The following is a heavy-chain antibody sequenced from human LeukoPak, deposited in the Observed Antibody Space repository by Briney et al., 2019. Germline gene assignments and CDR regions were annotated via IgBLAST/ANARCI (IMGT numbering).Heavy chain of an antibody. CDR1: GGSISSSSHY. V-gene: IGHV4-39*01. CDR3: ARHQWLGPFDS. D-gene: IGHD6-19*01. Sequence: SETLSLTCTVFGGSISSSSHYWGWIRQPPGEGLEWIGSIYFSGSTYYSPSLKSRVTISVDPSTNQFSLKLSSVTAADTAVYFCARHQWLGPFDSWAQGTLVTVSS. CDR2: IYFSGST. J-gene: IGHJ4*02.